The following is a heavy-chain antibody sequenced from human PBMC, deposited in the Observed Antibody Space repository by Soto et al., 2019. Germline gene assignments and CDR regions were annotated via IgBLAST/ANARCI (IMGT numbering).Heavy chain of an antibody. D-gene: IGHD3-9*01. V-gene: IGHV3-23*01. Sequence: GGSLRLSCVASGFTFSNYAMHWVRQAPGKGLDWVSVISGSGSSKYYADSVKGRFTISRDNSKNTLYLQMNSLRAEDTAVFYCAKRPTRLRYFDWLSPLEFWGQGTLVTVSS. CDR3: AKRPTRLRYFDWLSPLEF. CDR1: GFTFSNYA. CDR2: ISGSGSSK. J-gene: IGHJ4*02.